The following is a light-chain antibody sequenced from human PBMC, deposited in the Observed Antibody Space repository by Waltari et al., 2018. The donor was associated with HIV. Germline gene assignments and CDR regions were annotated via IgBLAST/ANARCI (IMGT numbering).Light chain of an antibody. V-gene: IGLV3-21*02. CDR1: NIGTQS. J-gene: IGLJ2*01. Sequence: SSVLTQPPSVSVAPGQPARITHGGHNIGTQSVHWYQQKPVQAPMLVVYDDSDRPSGIPERFSGSNSGNTATLTINRVEAGDEADYYCQVWDSSSAHVVFGGGTKLTVL. CDR3: QVWDSSSAHVV. CDR2: DDS.